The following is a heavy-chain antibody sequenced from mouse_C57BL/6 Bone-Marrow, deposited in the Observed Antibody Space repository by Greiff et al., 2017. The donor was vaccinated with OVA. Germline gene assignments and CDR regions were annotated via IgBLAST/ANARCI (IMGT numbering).Heavy chain of an antibody. CDR3: ARKGYDFAY. CDR2: IWSGGST. CDR1: GFSLTSYG. Sequence: VKLKQSGPGLVRPSQRLSITCTVSGFSLTSYGVHWVRQSPGQGLEWLGVIWSGGSTAYNAAFISRLSNSKDNAKRQVIFKMNSLQADDTAIYYCARKGYDFAYWGQGTLVTVSA. D-gene: IGHD2-3*01. V-gene: IGHV2-2*01. J-gene: IGHJ3*01.